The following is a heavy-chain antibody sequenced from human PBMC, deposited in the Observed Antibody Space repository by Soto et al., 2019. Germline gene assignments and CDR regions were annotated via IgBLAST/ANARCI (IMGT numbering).Heavy chain of an antibody. J-gene: IGHJ4*02. CDR1: GFTFSSYG. V-gene: IGHV3-33*01. Sequence: QVQLVESGGGVVQPGRSLRLSCAASGFTFSSYGMHWVRQAPGKGLEWVAVIWYDGSNKYYADSVKGRFTISRDNSKNTLYLQMNSLRAEDTAVYYCARRRDVKVPLDYWGQGTLVTVSS. CDR3: ARRRDVKVPLDY. CDR2: IWYDGSNK.